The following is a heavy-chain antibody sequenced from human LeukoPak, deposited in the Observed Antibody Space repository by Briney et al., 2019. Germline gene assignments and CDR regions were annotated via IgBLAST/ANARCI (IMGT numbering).Heavy chain of an antibody. CDR2: INHSGST. D-gene: IGHD6-19*01. CDR1: GGFFSGYY. CDR3: ARGRSSNGYSSGWYSPYYYYGMDV. Sequence: SETLSLTCAVYGGFFSGYYWSWIRQPPGKGLEWIGEINHSGSTNYNPSLKSRVTISVDTSKNQFSLKLSSVTAADTAVYYCARGRSSNGYSSGWYSPYYYYGMDVWGQGTTVTVSS. J-gene: IGHJ6*02. V-gene: IGHV4-34*01.